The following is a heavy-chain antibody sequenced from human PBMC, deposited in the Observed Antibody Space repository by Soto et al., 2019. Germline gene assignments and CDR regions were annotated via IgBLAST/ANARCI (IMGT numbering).Heavy chain of an antibody. Sequence: SETLSLSCTVSGGSISSGGYYWSWIRQHPGKGLEWIGYIYYSGSTYYNPSLKSRVTISVDTSKNQFSLKLSSVTAADTAVYYGARLTTVYFDYWGQGTLVTVSS. CDR3: ARLTTVYFDY. V-gene: IGHV4-31*03. CDR1: GGSISSGGYY. CDR2: IYYSGST. J-gene: IGHJ4*02. D-gene: IGHD4-17*01.